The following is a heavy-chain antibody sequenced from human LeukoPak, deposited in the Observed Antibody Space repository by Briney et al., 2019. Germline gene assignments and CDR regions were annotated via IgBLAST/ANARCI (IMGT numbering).Heavy chain of an antibody. D-gene: IGHD2-15*01. J-gene: IGHJ4*02. CDR2: TRDDGSKN. CDR3: TNGDCRGGRCSSGAY. CDR1: GFTFRSYG. V-gene: IGHV3-30*02. Sequence: GGSLRLSCAASGFTFRSYGMHWVRQAPGKGLEWVAYTRDDGSKNWYVDSVKGRFTISRDNPKNTLYLQMKSLRGEDTAVYYCTNGDCRGGRCSSGAYWGQGTLVTVSS.